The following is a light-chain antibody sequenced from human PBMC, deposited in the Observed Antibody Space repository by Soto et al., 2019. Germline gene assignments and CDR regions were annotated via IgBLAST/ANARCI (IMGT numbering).Light chain of an antibody. CDR1: QSVSGN. CDR2: GAS. V-gene: IGKV3-15*01. CDR3: QQFNSWPRT. J-gene: IGKJ1*01. Sequence: IGMTQSPATVSASPGERVTLSCRASQSVSGNVAWYHQKPGQPPRLLVYGASTTATDIPARFFGSGSETDFTLTITRLQSEDFGTYYCQQFNSWPRTFGQGTKVDIK.